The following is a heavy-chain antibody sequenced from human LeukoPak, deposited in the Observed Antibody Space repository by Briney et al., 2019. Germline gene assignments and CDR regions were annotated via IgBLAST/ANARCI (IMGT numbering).Heavy chain of an antibody. CDR2: ISGSGGST. J-gene: IGHJ4*02. CDR1: GFTFNNYA. V-gene: IGHV3-23*01. CDR3: AKSSGFDLERSDY. D-gene: IGHD1-1*01. Sequence: TGGSLRLSCAVSGFTFNNYAMTWVGHAPGKGLEGVSGISGSGGSTYYADSVKGRFTISRDNSKNTLHLQMNNLRAEDTAVYYCAKSSGFDLERSDYWGQGTLVTVSS.